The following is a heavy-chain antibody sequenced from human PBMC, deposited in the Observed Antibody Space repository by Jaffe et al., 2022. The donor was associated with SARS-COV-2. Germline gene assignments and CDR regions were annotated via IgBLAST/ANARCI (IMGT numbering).Heavy chain of an antibody. CDR1: GFTFSDYA. V-gene: IGHV1-3*01. CDR3: ARLIAVTRRYDLDY. Sequence: QVQLVQSGAEVKKPGASVKVSCKASGFTFSDYAMHWVRQAPGQRLEWMGWITGNSDTKYSQKFQGRLTITRDTPASTAYMELSSLRSEDTAIYYCARLIAVTRRYDLDYWGQGTLVTVSS. CDR2: ITGNSDT. D-gene: IGHD6-19*01. J-gene: IGHJ4*02.